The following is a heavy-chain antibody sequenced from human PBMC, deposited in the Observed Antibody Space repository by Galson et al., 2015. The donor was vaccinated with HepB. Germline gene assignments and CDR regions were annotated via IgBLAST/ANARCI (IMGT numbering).Heavy chain of an antibody. Sequence: SVKVSCKASGYSFTNNAMQWVRQAPGQRLEWMAWINVANGNTKYSQRAHGRLTLTRDTSASTAYMELSSLTPEDTAIYYCARVRESGSSASDFWGQGTMVTVSS. CDR3: ARVRESGSSASDF. V-gene: IGHV1-3*01. D-gene: IGHD1-26*01. J-gene: IGHJ3*01. CDR2: INVANGNT. CDR1: GYSFTNNA.